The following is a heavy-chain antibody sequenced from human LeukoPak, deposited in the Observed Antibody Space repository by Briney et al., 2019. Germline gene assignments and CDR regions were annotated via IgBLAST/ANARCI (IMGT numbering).Heavy chain of an antibody. CDR1: GFTFGAYS. CDR2: ISSSSSTI. V-gene: IGHV3-48*04. J-gene: IGHJ4*02. Sequence: GGSLRLSCAASGFTFGAYSMSWVRQAPGKGLEWVSYISSSSSTIYYADSVKGRFTISRDDAKNSQHLQMNSLRAEDTAVYYCARAHSSSCDYWGQGTLVTVSS. CDR3: ARAHSSSCDY. D-gene: IGHD6-13*01.